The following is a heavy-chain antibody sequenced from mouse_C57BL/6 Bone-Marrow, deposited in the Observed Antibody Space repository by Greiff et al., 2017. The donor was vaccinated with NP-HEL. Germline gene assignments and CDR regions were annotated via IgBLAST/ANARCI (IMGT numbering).Heavy chain of an antibody. Sequence: VQLQQSGAELVRPGASVKLSCTASGFNIKDDYMHWVKQRPEQGLEWIGWIDPENGDTEYASKFQGKATITADTSSNTAYLQLSSLTSEDTAVYYCVPFYYYGSSWGFAYWGQGTLVTVSA. CDR3: VPFYYYGSSWGFAY. J-gene: IGHJ3*01. CDR2: IDPENGDT. CDR1: GFNIKDDY. D-gene: IGHD1-1*01. V-gene: IGHV14-4*01.